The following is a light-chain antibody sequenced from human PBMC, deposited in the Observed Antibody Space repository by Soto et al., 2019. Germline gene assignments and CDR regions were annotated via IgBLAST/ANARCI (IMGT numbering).Light chain of an antibody. CDR3: QQYDNWPQT. CDR1: QSVNHN. V-gene: IGKV3D-15*01. CDR2: GAS. Sequence: DRVMTHSPDTLSASPCERVSLSFRASQSVNHNLAWYLQKPGQAPRLLIYGASSRATGIPDRFSGSGSGTEFTLTISSLQSEDFAVYYCQQYDNWPQTFGQGTKVDIK. J-gene: IGKJ1*01.